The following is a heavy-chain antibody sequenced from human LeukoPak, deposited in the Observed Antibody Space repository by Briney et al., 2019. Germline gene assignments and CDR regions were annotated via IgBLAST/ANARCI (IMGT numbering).Heavy chain of an antibody. CDR2: ISGSGGST. D-gene: IGHD6-13*01. CDR3: AKDAAAAGFAFDY. J-gene: IGHJ4*02. Sequence: GGSLRLSCAASGFTFSSYAMSWVRQAPGKGRGGASAISGSGGSTYYADSVKGRFTISRDNSKNTLYLQMNSLRAEDTAVYYCAKDAAAAGFAFDYWGQGTLVTVSS. CDR1: GFTFSSYA. V-gene: IGHV3-23*01.